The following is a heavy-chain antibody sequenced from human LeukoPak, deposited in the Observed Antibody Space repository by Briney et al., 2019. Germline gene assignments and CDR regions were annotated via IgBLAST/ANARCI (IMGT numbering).Heavy chain of an antibody. Sequence: PGRSLRLSCAASGFTFSTYAMHWVRQAPGKGLEWVAFIWPDGSKKYYAASVKGRFAISRENSKNTVYLQMNDLRPEDTALYFCAKISSSAESNFDYWGQGTLLTVSS. J-gene: IGHJ4*02. CDR2: IWPDGSKK. D-gene: IGHD6-25*01. CDR1: GFTFSTYA. CDR3: AKISSSAESNFDY. V-gene: IGHV3-33*06.